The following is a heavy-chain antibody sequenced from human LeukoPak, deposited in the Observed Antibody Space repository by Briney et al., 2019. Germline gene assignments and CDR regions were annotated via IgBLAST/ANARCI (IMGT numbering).Heavy chain of an antibody. D-gene: IGHD1-7*01. V-gene: IGHV3-33*01. Sequence: PGGSLRLSCAASGFTFSSYGMHWVRQAPGKGLEGVAVIRPDGSHISYVDPVKGRFTISRDNSNNMLYLQMSSLRAEDTALYYCLREVDWKYAFDYWGRGTLVTVSS. J-gene: IGHJ4*02. CDR2: IRPDGSHI. CDR3: LREVDWKYAFDY. CDR1: GFTFSSYG.